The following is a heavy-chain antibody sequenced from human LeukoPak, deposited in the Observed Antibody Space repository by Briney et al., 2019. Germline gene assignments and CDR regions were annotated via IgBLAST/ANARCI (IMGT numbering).Heavy chain of an antibody. J-gene: IGHJ4*02. CDR3: AREGGSGWYYFDY. CDR2: ISYGGSNK. Sequence: GGSLRLSCAASGFTFSSYGVHWVRQAPGKGLEWVAVISYGGSNKYYADSVKGRFTISRDNSKNTLYLQMNSLRAKDTAVYCCAREGGSGWYYFDYWGQGTLVTVSS. V-gene: IGHV3-30-3*01. D-gene: IGHD6-19*01. CDR1: GFTFSSYG.